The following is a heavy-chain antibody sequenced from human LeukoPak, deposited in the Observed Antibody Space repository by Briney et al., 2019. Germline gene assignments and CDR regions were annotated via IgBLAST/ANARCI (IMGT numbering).Heavy chain of an antibody. CDR1: GYSFTSYW. J-gene: IGHJ6*02. V-gene: IGHV5-51*01. Sequence: GESLKISCKGSGYSFTSYWIGWVRQMPGKGLEWMGIIYPGDSDTRYSPSFQGQVTISADKSISTAYLQWSSLKASDTAMYYCARPTTLIPGYYGTDVWGQGTTVTVSS. CDR3: ARPTTLIPGYYGTDV. CDR2: IYPGDSDT. D-gene: IGHD1-26*01.